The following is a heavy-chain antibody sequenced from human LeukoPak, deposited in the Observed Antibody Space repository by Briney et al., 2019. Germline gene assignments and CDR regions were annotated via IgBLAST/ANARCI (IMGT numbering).Heavy chain of an antibody. D-gene: IGHD2-15*01. J-gene: IGHJ6*03. Sequence: SETLSLTCTVSGDSINDHYCSWIRQPPGEGLEWIGYIYSSVSTNYNPSLKSRVTISIDTSKSQFSLKLTSVTAADTGVYYCARQRCSGNMCYRVDQLYYMDVWGKGTTVTVYS. CDR1: GDSINDHY. CDR3: ARQRCSGNMCYRVDQLYYMDV. CDR2: IYSSVST. V-gene: IGHV4-4*09.